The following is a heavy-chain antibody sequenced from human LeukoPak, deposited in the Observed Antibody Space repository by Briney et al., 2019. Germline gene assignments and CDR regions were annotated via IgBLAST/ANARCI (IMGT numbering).Heavy chain of an antibody. V-gene: IGHV1-2*02. CDR1: GYTFSGFY. CDR3: AKDRYGDYEAPFHYYMDA. Sequence: ASVKVSCKASGYTFSGFYIHWVRQAPGQGLEWMGWINPNSGVTNYSQKLQGRVAITRDTSIDTAYMQLSRLRSDDTAVYYCAKDRYGDYEAPFHYYMDAWGRGTTVTVSS. J-gene: IGHJ6*03. CDR2: INPNSGVT. D-gene: IGHD5-12*01.